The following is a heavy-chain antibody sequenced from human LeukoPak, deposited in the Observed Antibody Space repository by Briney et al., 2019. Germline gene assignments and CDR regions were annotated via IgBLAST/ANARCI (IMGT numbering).Heavy chain of an antibody. V-gene: IGHV3-21*01. CDR3: ASMGGYCSSTSCYNYGMDV. CDR2: ISSSSSYI. CDR1: GFTFSSYS. J-gene: IGHJ6*02. Sequence: PGGSLRLSCAASGFTFSSYSMNWGSQAPGKGLEWVSSISSSSSYIYYADSVKGRFTISRDNAKNSLYLQMNSLRAEDTAVYYCASMGGYCSSTSCYNYGMDVWGQGTTVTVSS. D-gene: IGHD2-2*02.